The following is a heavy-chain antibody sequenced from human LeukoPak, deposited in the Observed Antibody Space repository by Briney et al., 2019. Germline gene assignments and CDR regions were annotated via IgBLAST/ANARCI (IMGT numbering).Heavy chain of an antibody. Sequence: ASVKVSCKVSGYTLTELSMHWVRQAPGKGLEWMGGFDPEDGETIYAQKFQGRVTMTEGTSTDTAYMELSSLRSEDTAVYYCATYSSGGQHYYYYYGMDVWGQGTTVTVSS. CDR1: GYTLTELS. CDR2: FDPEDGET. V-gene: IGHV1-24*01. J-gene: IGHJ6*02. D-gene: IGHD6-25*01. CDR3: ATYSSGGQHYYYYYGMDV.